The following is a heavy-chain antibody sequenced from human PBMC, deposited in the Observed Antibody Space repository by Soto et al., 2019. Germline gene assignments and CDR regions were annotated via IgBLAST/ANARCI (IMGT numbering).Heavy chain of an antibody. CDR3: AIHNGTTTGMDV. J-gene: IGHJ6*02. CDR2: IYPGDSDT. CDR1: GYSFTTYW. D-gene: IGHD1-7*01. V-gene: IGHV5-51*01. Sequence: PGESLKISCQGSGYSFTTYWIAWVRQMPGKGLEWMGIIYPGDSDTRYSPSFQGQVTMSADKSISTAYLQWSSLKASDTAIYDCAIHNGTTTGMDVWGQGTTVTVSS.